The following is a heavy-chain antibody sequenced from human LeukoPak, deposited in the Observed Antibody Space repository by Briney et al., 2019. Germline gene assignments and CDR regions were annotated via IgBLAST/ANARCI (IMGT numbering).Heavy chain of an antibody. V-gene: IGHV3-30-3*01. CDR2: ISFDGNNE. CDR3: ANIIRKYTSGYYYFDY. CDR1: EFTFSSYA. D-gene: IGHD6-25*01. J-gene: IGHJ4*02. Sequence: GGSLGLSCAASEFTFSSYAMRWVRQAPGKGLEWVADISFDGNNEHYADSVKGRFIISRDNSKNTLYLQMNSLRAEDTAVYYCANIIRKYTSGYYYFDYWGQGTLVTVSS.